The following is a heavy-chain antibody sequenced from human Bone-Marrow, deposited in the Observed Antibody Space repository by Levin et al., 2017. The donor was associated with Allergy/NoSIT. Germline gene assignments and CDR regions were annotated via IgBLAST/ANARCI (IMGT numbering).Heavy chain of an antibody. D-gene: IGHD3-3*01. V-gene: IGHV3-23*01. CDR3: AKRRSAGPADFDY. Sequence: QPGGSLRLSCAASGFIFSSNAMSWVRQAPGKGLEWVSGFSTSGNTYYADSVKGRFTISRDNSKNTLLLQMDSLRVEDTAIYYCAKRRSAGPADFDYWGQGTLVTVSS. CDR2: FSTSGNT. CDR1: GFIFSSNA. J-gene: IGHJ4*02.